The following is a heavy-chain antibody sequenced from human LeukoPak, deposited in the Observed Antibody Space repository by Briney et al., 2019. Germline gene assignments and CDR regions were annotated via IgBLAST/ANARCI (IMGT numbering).Heavy chain of an antibody. D-gene: IGHD6-6*01. CDR2: INSDGSST. CDR3: ARQYSSSSWYFDL. J-gene: IGHJ2*01. CDR1: XFTFSRYW. V-gene: IGHV3-74*01. Sequence: QPGGSLRLSCAASXFTFSRYWMHWVRQAPGKGLVWVSRINSDGSSTSYADSVKGRFTISRDNAKNTVYVQMNSLRAEDTAVYYCARQYSSSSWYFDLWGRGTLVTVSS.